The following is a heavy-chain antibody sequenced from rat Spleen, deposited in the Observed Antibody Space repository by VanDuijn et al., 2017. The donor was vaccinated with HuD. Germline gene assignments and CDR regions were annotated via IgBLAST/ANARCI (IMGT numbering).Heavy chain of an antibody. CDR1: GFTFSDYN. CDR2: ISYDGSST. Sequence: EVQLVESGGGLVQPGRSLKLSCAASGFTFSDYNMAWVRQAPKKGLAWVATISYDGSSTYYRDSVKGRFTISRDNAKSTLYLQMDSLRSEDTATYYCARHNSGYGVMDAWGQGASVTVSS. J-gene: IGHJ4*01. V-gene: IGHV5-7*01. D-gene: IGHD4-3*01. CDR3: ARHNSGYGVMDA.